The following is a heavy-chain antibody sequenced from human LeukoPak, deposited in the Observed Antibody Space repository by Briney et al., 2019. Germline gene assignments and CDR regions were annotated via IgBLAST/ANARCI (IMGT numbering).Heavy chain of an antibody. D-gene: IGHD5-18*01. CDR3: ARLWGYSYGLVYGDP. J-gene: IGHJ5*02. V-gene: IGHV5-51*01. Sequence: GESLKISCKGSGYSFTSYWIGWVRQMPGKGLEGMGIIYPGDSDTRYSPSFQGQVTISADKSISTAYLELRSLKASDTAMYYCARLWGYSYGLVYGDPWGQGTLVTVAS. CDR1: GYSFTSYW. CDR2: IYPGDSDT.